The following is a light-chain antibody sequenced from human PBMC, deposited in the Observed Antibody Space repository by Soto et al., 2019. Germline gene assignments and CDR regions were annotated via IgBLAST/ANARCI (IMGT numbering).Light chain of an antibody. CDR1: SSNVGSNT. CDR2: SNN. J-gene: IGLJ2*01. CDR3: AAWDDSLNGVI. Sequence: QSALTQPPSASGTPGQRVTISCSGSSSNVGSNTVNWYQQLPGTAPKLLIYSNNQRPSGVPDRFSGSKSGTSASLAISGLQSEDEAAYHCAAWDDSLNGVIFGGGTKLTVL. V-gene: IGLV1-44*01.